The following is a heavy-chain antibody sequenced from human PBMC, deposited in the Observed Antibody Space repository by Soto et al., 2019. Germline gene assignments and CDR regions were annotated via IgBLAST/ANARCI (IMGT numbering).Heavy chain of an antibody. CDR1: GYTFTGYY. J-gene: IGHJ6*02. V-gene: IGHV1-2*04. Sequence: ASVKVSCKASGYTFTGYYMNWVRQAPGQGLEWMGWINPNSGGTNYAQKFFGWVTMTRDTSISTAYMELSRLRSDDTAVYYCAXGSTDRERYYYYYGMDVWGQGTTVTVS. D-gene: IGHD3-10*01. CDR2: INPNSGGT. CDR3: AXGSTDRERYYYYYGMDV.